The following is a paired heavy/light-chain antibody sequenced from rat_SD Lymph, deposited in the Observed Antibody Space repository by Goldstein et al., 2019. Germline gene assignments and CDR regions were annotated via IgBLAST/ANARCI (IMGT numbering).Heavy chain of an antibody. J-gene: IGHJ4*01. CDR2: ISYDGSST. D-gene: IGHD1-9*01. CDR3: ARQGGTYYGYTYDVMDA. Sequence: EVQLVESGGGLVQPGRSLKLSCAASGFTFSDYNMAWVRQAPKKGLEWVATISYDGSSTYYRDSVKGRFTISRDNAKSTLYLQMDSLRSEDTATYYCARQGGTYYGYTYDVMDAWGQGASVTVSS. V-gene: IGHV5-7*01. CDR1: GFTFSDYN.
Light chain of an antibody. J-gene: IGKJ2-3*01. V-gene: IGKV12S36*01. Sequence: DIQMTQSPASLSASLGETVTIECRASEDIYNGLAWYQQKPGKSPQLLIYNANSLHTGVPSRFSGSGSGTQYSLKINSLQSEDVASYFCQQYYDYPYTFGAGTKLELK. CDR2: NAN. CDR1: EDIYNG. CDR3: QQYYDYPYT.